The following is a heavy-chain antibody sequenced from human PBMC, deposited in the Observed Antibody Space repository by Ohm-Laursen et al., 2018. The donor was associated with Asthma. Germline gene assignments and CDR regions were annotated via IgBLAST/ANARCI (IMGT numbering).Heavy chain of an antibody. V-gene: IGHV3-74*01. J-gene: IGHJ4*02. CDR3: ARGSSEGLQ. D-gene: IGHD6-19*01. Sequence: SLRLSCAASGFTFSDYFMHWVRQRPGGGLDWISHIFPDGRHTNYADSVRGRFTISRDDAKNTLYLHMTGLRADDTAVYYCARGSSEGLQWGQGTLVTVSS. CDR2: IFPDGRHT. CDR1: GFTFSDYF.